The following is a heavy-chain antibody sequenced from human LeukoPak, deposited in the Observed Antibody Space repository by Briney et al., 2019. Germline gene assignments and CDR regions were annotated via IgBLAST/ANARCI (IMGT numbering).Heavy chain of an antibody. V-gene: IGHV4-30-4*08. CDR1: GGSISSSSYH. Sequence: KPSETLSLTCSVSGGSISSSSYHWGWIRQPPGKGLEWIGYIYYTGSTYYNPSLNSRVTISLDTSKNQFSLKLSSVTAADTAVYYCARDRGVLRFLEYSPEGFAFDIWGQGTMVTVSS. D-gene: IGHD3-3*01. J-gene: IGHJ3*02. CDR2: IYYTGST. CDR3: ARDRGVLRFLEYSPEGFAFDI.